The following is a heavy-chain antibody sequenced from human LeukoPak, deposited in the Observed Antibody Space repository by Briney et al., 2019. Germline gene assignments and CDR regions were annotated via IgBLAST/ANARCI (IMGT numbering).Heavy chain of an antibody. Sequence: PGGSLRLSCAASGFTFSSYSMNWVRPAPGEGLEWVSSISSSSSYIYYADSVKGRFTISRDNAKNSLYLQMNSLRAEDTAVYYCARDMVRGVIPYYGMDVWGQGTTVTVSS. CDR1: GFTFSSYS. J-gene: IGHJ6*02. CDR3: ARDMVRGVIPYYGMDV. CDR2: ISSSSSYI. D-gene: IGHD3-10*01. V-gene: IGHV3-21*01.